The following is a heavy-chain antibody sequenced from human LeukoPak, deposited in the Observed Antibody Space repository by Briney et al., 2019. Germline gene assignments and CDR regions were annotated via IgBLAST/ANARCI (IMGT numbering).Heavy chain of an antibody. Sequence: SETLSLTCAVYGGSFSGYYWSWIRQPPGKGLEWTGEINHSGSTNYNPSLKSRVTISVDTSKNQFSLKLSSVTAADTAVYYCARVPPLYSSHSGMDVWGQGTTVTVSS. CDR1: GGSFSGYY. CDR3: ARVPPLYSSHSGMDV. J-gene: IGHJ6*02. D-gene: IGHD6-13*01. CDR2: INHSGST. V-gene: IGHV4-34*01.